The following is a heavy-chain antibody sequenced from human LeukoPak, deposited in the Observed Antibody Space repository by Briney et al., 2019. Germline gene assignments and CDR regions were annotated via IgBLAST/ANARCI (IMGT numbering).Heavy chain of an antibody. CDR1: GFTVSSNY. CDR2: INHSGST. D-gene: IGHD6-19*01. Sequence: PGGSLRLSCAASGFTVSSNYMTWIRQPPGKGLEWIGEINHSGSTNYNPSLKSRVTISVDTSKNQFSLKLSSVTAADTAVYYCARGASRGIAVAGTFDYWGQGTLVTVSS. CDR3: ARGASRGIAVAGTFDY. J-gene: IGHJ4*02. V-gene: IGHV4-34*01.